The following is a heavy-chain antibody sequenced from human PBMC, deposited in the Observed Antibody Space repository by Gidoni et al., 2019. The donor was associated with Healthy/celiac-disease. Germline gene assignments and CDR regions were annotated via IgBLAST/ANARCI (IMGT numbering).Heavy chain of an antibody. D-gene: IGHD3-22*01. J-gene: IGHJ5*02. Sequence: QVQLQESGPGLVKPSETLSLTCTVSGGSISRYYWSWIRQPPGKGLEWIGYIYYSGSTNYNPSLKSRVTISVDTSKNQFSLKLSSVTAADTAVYYCARHLTTAAEGREDWFDPWGQGTLVTVSS. V-gene: IGHV4-59*08. CDR2: IYYSGST. CDR3: ARHLTTAAEGREDWFDP. CDR1: GGSISRYY.